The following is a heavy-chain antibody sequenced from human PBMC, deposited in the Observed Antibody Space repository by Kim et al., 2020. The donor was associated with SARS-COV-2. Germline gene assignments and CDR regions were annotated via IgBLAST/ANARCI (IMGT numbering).Heavy chain of an antibody. Sequence: GGSLRLSCAASGFTFSSYAMSWVRQAPGKGLEWVSAISGSGGSTYYADSVKGRFTISRDTSKNTLYLQMNSLSAEDTAVYYCAIKGFYNILTGSRTDDALDMWGQGKMVTVSS. CDR3: AIKGFYNILTGSRTDDALDM. D-gene: IGHD3-9*01. CDR2: ISGSGGST. CDR1: GFTFSSYA. J-gene: IGHJ3*02. V-gene: IGHV3-23*01.